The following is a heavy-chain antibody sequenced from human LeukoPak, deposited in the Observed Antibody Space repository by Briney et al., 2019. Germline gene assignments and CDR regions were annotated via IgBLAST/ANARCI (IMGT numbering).Heavy chain of an antibody. CDR1: GGSLSSSSYY. CDR2: IYHSGSS. CDR3: ARVINCSGGSCYYYYMDV. Sequence: PSETLSLTCTVSGGSLSSSSYYWGWIRQPPGKGLEWIGNIYHSGSSYYNPSLKSRVTISVETSKNQFSLRLSSVTAADTAVYYCARVINCSGGSCYYYYMDVRGKGTTVTVSS. V-gene: IGHV4-39*07. J-gene: IGHJ6*03. D-gene: IGHD2-15*01.